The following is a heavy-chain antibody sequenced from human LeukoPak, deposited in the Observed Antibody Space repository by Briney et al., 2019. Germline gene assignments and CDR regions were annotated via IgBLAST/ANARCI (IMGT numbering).Heavy chain of an antibody. Sequence: ASVKVSCKASGYTFTSYGISWVRQAPGQGLEWMGWISAYNGNTNYAQKLQGRVTMTTDTSTSTAYMELRSLRSDDTAVCYCARWSWNIAVAGTFDYWGQGTLVTVSS. V-gene: IGHV1-18*01. CDR1: GYTFTSYG. CDR2: ISAYNGNT. D-gene: IGHD6-19*01. CDR3: ARWSWNIAVAGTFDY. J-gene: IGHJ4*02.